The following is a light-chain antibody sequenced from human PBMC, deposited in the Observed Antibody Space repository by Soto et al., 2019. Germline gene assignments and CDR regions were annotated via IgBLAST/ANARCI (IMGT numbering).Light chain of an antibody. CDR2: FNSDGSH. V-gene: IGLV4-69*01. J-gene: IGLJ2*01. Sequence: QSVLTQSPSASASLGASVKLTCTLSSGHSSYAIAWHQQQPEKGPRYLMKFNSDGSHSKGDGIPDRFSGSSFGAERYLTISSLQSEDEADYFCQTWGTGIVVFGGGTKLTVL. CDR3: QTWGTGIVV. CDR1: SGHSSYA.